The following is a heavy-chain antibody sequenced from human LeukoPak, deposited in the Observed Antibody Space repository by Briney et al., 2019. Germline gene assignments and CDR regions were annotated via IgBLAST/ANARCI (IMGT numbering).Heavy chain of an antibody. CDR3: ARDHPDYGDYEENDY. CDR2: IIPILGIA. D-gene: IGHD4-17*01. CDR1: GGTFSSYA. J-gene: IGHJ4*02. V-gene: IGHV1-69*04. Sequence: SVKVSCKASGGTFSSYAISWVRQGPGQGLEWMGRIIPILGIANYAQKFQGRVTITADKSTSTAYMELSSLRSEDTAVYYCARDHPDYGDYEENDYWGQGTLVTVSS.